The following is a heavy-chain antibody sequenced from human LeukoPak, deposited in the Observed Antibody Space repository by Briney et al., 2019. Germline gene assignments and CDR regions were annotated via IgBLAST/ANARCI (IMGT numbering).Heavy chain of an antibody. CDR2: INHSGST. V-gene: IGHV4-34*01. D-gene: IGHD6-13*01. J-gene: IGHJ4*02. Sequence: PSETLSLTCAVYGGSFSGYYWSWIRQRPGKGLEWIGEINHSGSTNYNPSLKSRVTISVDTSKNQFSLKLSSVTAADTAVYYCARGSSSWVIDYWGQGTLVTVSS. CDR3: ARGSSSWVIDY. CDR1: GGSFSGYY.